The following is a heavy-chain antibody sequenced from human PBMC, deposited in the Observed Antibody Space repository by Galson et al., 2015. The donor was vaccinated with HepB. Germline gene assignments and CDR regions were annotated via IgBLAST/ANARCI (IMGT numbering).Heavy chain of an antibody. CDR2: ISSSSNYI. CDR1: GFTFSSYS. J-gene: IGHJ4*02. Sequence: SLRLSCAASGFTFSSYSMNWVRQAPGKGLEWVSSISSSSNYIYYADSVKGRFTISRDNSKNTLYLQMNSLRAEDTAVYYCAKVEIGYWGQGTLVTVSS. V-gene: IGHV3-21*04. CDR3: AKVEIGY.